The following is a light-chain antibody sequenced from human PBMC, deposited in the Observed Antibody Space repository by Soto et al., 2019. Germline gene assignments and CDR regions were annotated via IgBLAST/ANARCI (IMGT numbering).Light chain of an antibody. V-gene: IGLV2-14*03. CDR3: SSYTTSNTRQIV. CDR2: DVS. CDR1: SSDVGGYNY. J-gene: IGLJ1*01. Sequence: QSALTQPASVSGSPGQSITISCTGTSSDVGGYNYVSWYQHHPGKAPKLLIYDVSNRPSGISNRFSGSKSDNTASLTISGLQPEDEADYYCSSYTTSNTRQIVFGTVTKLTVL.